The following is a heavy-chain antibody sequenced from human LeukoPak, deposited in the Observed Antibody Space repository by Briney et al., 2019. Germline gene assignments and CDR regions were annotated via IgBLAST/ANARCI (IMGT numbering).Heavy chain of an antibody. CDR3: ARARVLRAGAYYYYYYMDV. V-gene: IGHV4-39*07. D-gene: IGHD6-19*01. CDR2: IYYSGST. CDR1: GGSISSSSYY. J-gene: IGHJ6*03. Sequence: SETLSLTCTVSGGSISSSSYYWGWIRQPPGKGLEWIGSIYYSGSTYYNPSLKSRATISVDTSKSQFSLKLSSVTAADTAVYYCARARVLRAGAYYYYYYMDVWGKGTTVTVSS.